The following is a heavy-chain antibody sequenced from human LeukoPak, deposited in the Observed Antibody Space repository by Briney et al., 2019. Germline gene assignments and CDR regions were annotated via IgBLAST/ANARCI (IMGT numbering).Heavy chain of an antibody. CDR3: AKAPPYYSDSSGYFQH. CDR1: GFTFDDSA. Sequence: GGSLRLSCAASGFTFDDSAMHWVRQVPGKGLEWVSGISWNSGIIDYADSVKGRFTISRDNAKTSLYLQMTNLRPDDTAFYYCAKAPPYYSDSSGYFQHWGQGTLVTVSS. CDR2: ISWNSGII. V-gene: IGHV3-9*01. J-gene: IGHJ1*01. D-gene: IGHD3-22*01.